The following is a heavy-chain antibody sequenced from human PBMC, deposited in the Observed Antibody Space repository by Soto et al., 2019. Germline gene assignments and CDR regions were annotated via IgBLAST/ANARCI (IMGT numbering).Heavy chain of an antibody. V-gene: IGHV3-9*01. J-gene: IGHJ3*01. CDR1: GFTFEAYS. CDR2: ISGDNGSS. Sequence: GGSLRLSCAASGFTFEAYSLHWVRQLPGKGLEWVAGISGDNGSSGYADSVRGRFTVSRDNAKNSLFLQMSSLSPEDTALYYCTKRRSARPGFDAFDLWGQGTMVT. CDR3: TKRRSARPGFDAFDL.